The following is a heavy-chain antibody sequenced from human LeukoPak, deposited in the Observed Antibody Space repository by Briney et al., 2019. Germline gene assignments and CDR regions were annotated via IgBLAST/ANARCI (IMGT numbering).Heavy chain of an antibody. J-gene: IGHJ4*02. D-gene: IGHD1-14*01. V-gene: IGHV4-59*01. CDR3: ARDSGSNYNRR. CDR1: GGSISSYY. CDR2: IYYSGST. Sequence: SETLSLTCTVSGGSISSYYWSWIRQPPGKGLEWIGYIYYSGSTNYNPSLKSRVTISVDTSKNQFSLKLSSVTAADTAVYYCARDSGSNYNRRWGQGTLVTVSS.